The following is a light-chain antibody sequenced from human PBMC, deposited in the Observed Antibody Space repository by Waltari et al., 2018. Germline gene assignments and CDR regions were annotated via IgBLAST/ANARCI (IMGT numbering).Light chain of an antibody. CDR3: QQSYSTPRT. Sequence: IQMTQSPPSLSASVGDTVPITCRASQSLNTYLNWYQQKPGKAPKLLIYDVSSLQSGVPSRFSGSGSGTDFTLTISSLQPEDFATYYCQQSYSTPRTFGHGTKVEIK. CDR1: QSLNTY. V-gene: IGKV1-39*01. CDR2: DVS. J-gene: IGKJ1*01.